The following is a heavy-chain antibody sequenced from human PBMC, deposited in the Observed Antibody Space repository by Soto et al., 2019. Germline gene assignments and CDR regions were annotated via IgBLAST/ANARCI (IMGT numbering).Heavy chain of an antibody. CDR2: IIPIFGTA. J-gene: IGHJ3*01. CDR3: XXXXXXXXXXXXXDX. CDR1: GGTFSSYA. V-gene: IGHV1-69*12. Sequence: QVQLVQSGAEVKKPGSSVKVSCKASGGTFSSYAISWVRQAPGQGLEWMGGIIPIFGTANYAQKFQGRVTITADESTSTAYMELRSLRSEDTAVXXXXXXXXXXXXXXXXDXWGQGTMVTVSS.